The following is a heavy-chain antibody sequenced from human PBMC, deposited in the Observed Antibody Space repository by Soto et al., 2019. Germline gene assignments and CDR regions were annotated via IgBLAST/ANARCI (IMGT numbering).Heavy chain of an antibody. CDR2: INPNSGGT. D-gene: IGHD3-3*01. CDR1: GYTFTGYY. CDR3: ARSPRFPLAGYYYGMDV. V-gene: IGHV1-2*02. J-gene: IGHJ6*02. Sequence: ASVKVSFKASGYTFTGYYMHWVRQAPGQGLEWMGWINPNSGGTNYAQKFQGRVTMTRDTSISTAYMELSRLRSDDTAVYYCARSPRFPLAGYYYGMDVWGQGTTVTVSS.